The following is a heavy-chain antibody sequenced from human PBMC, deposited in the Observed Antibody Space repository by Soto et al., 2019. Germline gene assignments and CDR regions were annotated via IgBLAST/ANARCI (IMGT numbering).Heavy chain of an antibody. CDR3: AKGSVVGADYSYGMDV. D-gene: IGHD2-2*01. CDR2: VSGSGGSV. J-gene: IGHJ6*02. CDR1: GCTFSSYF. V-gene: IGHV3-23*01. Sequence: PGGSLRLSCAAAGCTFSSYFMSWVRQAPGKGLEWVSAVSGSGGSVYYADSVRGRFTISRDNSKNTLYLQVNSLRAEDTAIYYCAKGSVVGADYSYGMDVWGQGTTVNVS.